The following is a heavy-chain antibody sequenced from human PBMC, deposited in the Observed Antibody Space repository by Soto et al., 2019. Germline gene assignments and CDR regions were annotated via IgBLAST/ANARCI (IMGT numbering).Heavy chain of an antibody. CDR1: GGSFSDYY. J-gene: IGHJ5*02. D-gene: IGHD3-3*01. Sequence: QVQLQQWGAGLLKPSETLSITCAVYGGSFSDYYWSWIRQPPGKGLEWIGEINHSGSTSYNPSLKSRVTISLDTSKKQFSLKLTSVTAADTAVYYCGSITISGVPWGQGTLVTVSS. V-gene: IGHV4-34*01. CDR3: GSITISGVP. CDR2: INHSGST.